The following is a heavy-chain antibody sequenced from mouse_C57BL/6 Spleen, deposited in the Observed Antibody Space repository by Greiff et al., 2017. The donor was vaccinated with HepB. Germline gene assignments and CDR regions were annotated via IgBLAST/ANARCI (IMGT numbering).Heavy chain of an antibody. CDR3: ARGSLYYDAYYYAMDY. J-gene: IGHJ4*01. D-gene: IGHD2-4*01. CDR2: IDPNSGGT. V-gene: IGHV1-72*01. CDR1: GYTFTSYW. Sequence: QVHVKQPGAELVKPGASVKLSCKASGYTFTSYWMHWVKQRPGRGLEWIGRIDPNSGGTKYNEKFKSKATLTVDKPSSTAYMQLSSLTSEDSAVYYCARGSLYYDAYYYAMDYWGQGTSVTVSS.